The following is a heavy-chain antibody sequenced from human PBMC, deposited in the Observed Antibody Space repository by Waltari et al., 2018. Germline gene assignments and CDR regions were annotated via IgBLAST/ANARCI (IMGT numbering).Heavy chain of an antibody. CDR3: ARGSSYGDIVEYYYYGMDV. CDR1: GYTFTGYY. Sequence: QVQLVPSGAEVKKPGASVKVSCKASGYTFTGYYMHWVRQAPGQGLEWMGRINPNSGGTNYAQKFQGRVTMTRDTSISTAYMELSRLRSDDTAVYYCARGSSYGDIVEYYYYGMDVWGQGTTVTVSS. D-gene: IGHD4-17*01. V-gene: IGHV1-2*06. J-gene: IGHJ6*02. CDR2: INPNSGGT.